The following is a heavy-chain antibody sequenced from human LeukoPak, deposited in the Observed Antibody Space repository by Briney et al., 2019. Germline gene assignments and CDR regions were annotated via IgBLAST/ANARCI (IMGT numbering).Heavy chain of an antibody. CDR3: ARENYFDY. V-gene: IGHV3-7*04. Sequence: GGSLRLSCAASVFTFSRFWTGWVRQAPGKGLEGVANIKPDGSEKNYGDSVRGRFTISRDNARNSVHLQMNSLRAEDTAVYYCARENYFDYWGQGTLVTVSS. J-gene: IGHJ4*02. CDR1: VFTFSRFW. CDR2: IKPDGSEK.